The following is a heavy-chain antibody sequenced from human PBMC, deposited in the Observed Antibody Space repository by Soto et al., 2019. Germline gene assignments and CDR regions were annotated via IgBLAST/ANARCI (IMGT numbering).Heavy chain of an antibody. Sequence: SVKVSCKASGGTFSSYAISWVRQAPGQGLEWMGGIIPIFGTANYAQKFQGRVTITADESTSTAYMELSSLRSEDTAVYYCARDEYCSGGSCYSVGPNYYYGMDVWGQGTPVTVSS. D-gene: IGHD2-15*01. J-gene: IGHJ6*02. V-gene: IGHV1-69*13. CDR3: ARDEYCSGGSCYSVGPNYYYGMDV. CDR1: GGTFSSYA. CDR2: IIPIFGTA.